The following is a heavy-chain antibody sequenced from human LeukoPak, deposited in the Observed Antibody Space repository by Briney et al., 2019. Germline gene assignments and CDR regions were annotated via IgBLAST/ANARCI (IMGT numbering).Heavy chain of an antibody. CDR1: GGSISSSSYY. CDR2: IYYSGST. CDR3: ARGDLDCSSTSCYRAGGAYYFDY. Sequence: PSETLSLTCTVSGGSISSSSYYWGWIRQPPGKGLEWIGSIYYSGSTYYNPSLKSRVTISVDTSKNQFSLKLSSVTAADTAVYYCARGDLDCSSTSCYRAGGAYYFDYWGQGTLVTVSS. V-gene: IGHV4-39*01. D-gene: IGHD2-2*01. J-gene: IGHJ4*02.